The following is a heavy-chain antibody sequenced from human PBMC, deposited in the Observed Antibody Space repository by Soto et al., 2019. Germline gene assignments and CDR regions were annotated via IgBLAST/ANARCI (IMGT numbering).Heavy chain of an antibody. CDR2: IKRKTDGGTT. J-gene: IGHJ6*02. D-gene: IGHD1-1*01. CDR1: GFTFTEAW. V-gene: IGHV3-15*01. Sequence: GGSLRLSCAASGFTFTEAWMSWVRQAPGKGLEWLGRIKRKTDGGTTDYAAPVKGRFTISRDDSKNTLYLQMNSLKTEDTAVYLCTADWNYYYYYDMDVWGQGTTVTVSS. CDR3: TADWNYYYYYDMDV.